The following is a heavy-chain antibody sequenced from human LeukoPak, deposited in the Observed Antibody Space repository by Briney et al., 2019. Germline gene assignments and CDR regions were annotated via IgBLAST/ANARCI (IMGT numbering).Heavy chain of an antibody. Sequence: GGSLRLSCTASGFTFGDYAMSWVRQAPGKGLEWVGFIRSKAYGGTTKNAASVKGRFTISRDDSRSIAYLQMTSPKTEDTAVYYCTRRYNYDSSGYYYVRDAFDIWGQGTMVTVSS. D-gene: IGHD3-22*01. CDR1: GFTFGDYA. V-gene: IGHV3-49*04. J-gene: IGHJ3*02. CDR3: TRRYNYDSSGYYYVRDAFDI. CDR2: IRSKAYGGTT.